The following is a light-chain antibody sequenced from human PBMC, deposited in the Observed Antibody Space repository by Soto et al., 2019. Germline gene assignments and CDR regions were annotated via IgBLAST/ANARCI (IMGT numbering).Light chain of an antibody. J-gene: IGKJ1*01. Sequence: DIQMTQSPSTLSGSVGDRVTITCRASQTISSWLAWYKQKPGKAPKLMIYKASTLKSGVPSRFRGSGSGTEFTLTISSLKPDDFETYYCQHYNSYSEAFGQGTKV. V-gene: IGKV1-5*03. CDR3: QHYNSYSEA. CDR1: QTISSW. CDR2: KAS.